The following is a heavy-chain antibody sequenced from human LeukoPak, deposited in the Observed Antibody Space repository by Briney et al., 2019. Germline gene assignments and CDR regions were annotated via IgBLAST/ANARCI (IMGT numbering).Heavy chain of an antibody. CDR2: IFYSGTT. J-gene: IGHJ5*01. CDR3: ARQIAVVEPTDPNWFDS. D-gene: IGHD2-21*01. Sequence: SETLSLTCSVSDDSISSTSFYWGWIRQPPGKGLEWIGSIFYSGTTYYTPSLKSRVTLSLDTSKNHFSLRLTSVTAADTAVYYCARQIAVVEPTDPNWFDSWGQGTLVTVSS. V-gene: IGHV4-39*07. CDR1: DDSISSTSFY.